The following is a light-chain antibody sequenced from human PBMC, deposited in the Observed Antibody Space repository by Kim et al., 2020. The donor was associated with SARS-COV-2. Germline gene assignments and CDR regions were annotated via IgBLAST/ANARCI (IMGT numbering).Light chain of an antibody. V-gene: IGLV3-19*01. Sequence: SSELTQDPAVSVALGQTVRITCQGDSLRSYYATWYQQKPRQAPVLVIYGRNNRPSGIPDRFSGSTSGNTASLIISGAQAEDEADFYCQSRNSGGNVVFGVGTQLTVL. CDR3: QSRNSGGNVV. CDR1: SLRSYY. J-gene: IGLJ2*01. CDR2: GRN.